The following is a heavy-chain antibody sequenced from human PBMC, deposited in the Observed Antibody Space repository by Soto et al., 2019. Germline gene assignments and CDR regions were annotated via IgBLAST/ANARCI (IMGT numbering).Heavy chain of an antibody. CDR2: IYYSGST. J-gene: IGHJ4*02. V-gene: IGHV4-59*01. CDR1: GGSISSYY. CDR3: ASGRRYYGSGSYVYYFDY. D-gene: IGHD3-10*01. Sequence: PSETLSLTCTVSGGSISSYYWSWIRQPPGKGLEWIGYIYYSGSTNYNPSLKSRVTISVDTSKNQFSLKLSSVTVADTAVYYCASGRRYYGSGSYVYYFDYWGQGTLVTVSS.